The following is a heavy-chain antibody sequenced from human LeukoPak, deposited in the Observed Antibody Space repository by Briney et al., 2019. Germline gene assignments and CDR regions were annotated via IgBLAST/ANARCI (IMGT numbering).Heavy chain of an antibody. D-gene: IGHD2-15*01. J-gene: IGHJ5*02. CDR3: ARDHVDEVVAATGGFDP. Sequence: PSQTLSLTCTVSGGSISSGCYYWGWIRQPAGKGLEWIGRIYTSESTNNNPSPKSRVAISVDTSKDQFSLKLSSVTAADTAVYYCARDHVDEVVAATGGFDPWGQGTLVTVSS. CDR2: IYTSEST. CDR1: GGSISSGCYY. V-gene: IGHV4-61*02.